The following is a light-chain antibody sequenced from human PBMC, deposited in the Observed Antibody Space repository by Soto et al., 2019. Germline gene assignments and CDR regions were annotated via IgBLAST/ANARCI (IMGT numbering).Light chain of an antibody. V-gene: IGKV3-15*01. CDR1: QSVSSN. J-gene: IGKJ1*01. Sequence: EIVITQSPATLSVSPGERATLSCRASQSVSSNLAWYQQKPGQAPRLLIYGASTRASGVPARFSGIGSGTEFTLTISSLQSEDFAVYYCQHYNNWPPWTFGQGTKV. CDR2: GAS. CDR3: QHYNNWPPWT.